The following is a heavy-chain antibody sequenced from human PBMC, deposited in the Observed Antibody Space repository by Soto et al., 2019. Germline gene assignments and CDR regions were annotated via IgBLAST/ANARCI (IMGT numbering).Heavy chain of an antibody. J-gene: IGHJ4*02. CDR3: ERALDYGANFDH. D-gene: IGHD4-17*01. CDR1: GFIFSSYW. Sequence: EVQLVESGGGLVQPGGSLRLSCAASGFIFSSYWMTWVRQAPGKGLEWVDNIRQDGNETYSVDSVKGRFTISRDNTKNSLYLQMNGSRAEDTAVYYCERALDYGANFDHWGRGTLVTVSS. CDR2: IRQDGNET. V-gene: IGHV3-7*01.